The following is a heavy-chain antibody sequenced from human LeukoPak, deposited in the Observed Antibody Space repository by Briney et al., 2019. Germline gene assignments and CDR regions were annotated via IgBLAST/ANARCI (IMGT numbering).Heavy chain of an antibody. D-gene: IGHD6-13*01. J-gene: IGHJ5*02. CDR1: GFTFSSYG. V-gene: IGHV3-30*18. Sequence: PGGSLRLSCAASGFTFSSYGMHWVRQAPGKGLEWVAVISYDGSNKYYADSVKGRFTISRDNSKNTLYLQMNSLRAEDTAVYYCAKDSSSWYGGWFDPWGQGTLVTVSS. CDR2: ISYDGSNK. CDR3: AKDSSSWYGGWFDP.